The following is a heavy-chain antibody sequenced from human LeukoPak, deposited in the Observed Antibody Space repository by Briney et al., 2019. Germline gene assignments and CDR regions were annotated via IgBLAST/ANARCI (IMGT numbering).Heavy chain of an antibody. CDR3: AKSYGPGSYIGL. CDR1: GYAFSTYY. Sequence: ASVKVSCKASGYAFSTYYIHWVRQAPGQGLEWKGIITPSVGSTTYAQNFQGRVTMTRDMSTSTVHMELSSLGSKDTAVYYCAKSYGPGSYIGLWGQGTLVTVSS. CDR2: ITPSVGST. V-gene: IGHV1-46*01. D-gene: IGHD3-10*01. J-gene: IGHJ4*02.